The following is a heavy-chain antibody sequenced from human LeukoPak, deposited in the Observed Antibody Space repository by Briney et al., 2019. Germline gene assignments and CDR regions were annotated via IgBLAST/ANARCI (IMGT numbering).Heavy chain of an antibody. CDR1: GFTFDDYA. Sequence: GGSLRLSCAASGFTFDDYAMHWVRQAPGKGLEWVSGISWNSGSIGYADSVKGRFTISRDNAKNSLYLQMNSLRAEDTAVYYCARDPLRGGIAAAGTPGSFDYWGQGTLVTVSS. J-gene: IGHJ4*02. V-gene: IGHV3-9*01. D-gene: IGHD6-13*01. CDR2: ISWNSGSI. CDR3: ARDPLRGGIAAAGTPGSFDY.